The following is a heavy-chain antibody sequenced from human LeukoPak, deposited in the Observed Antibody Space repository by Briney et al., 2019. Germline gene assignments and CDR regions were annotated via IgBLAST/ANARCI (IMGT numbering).Heavy chain of an antibody. CDR2: IIPIFGTA. D-gene: IGHD2-2*02. CDR1: GGTFSSYA. CDR3: AREYCSSTSCYND. J-gene: IGHJ4*02. Sequence: SVTVSCTASGGTFSSYAISWVRQAPGQGLEWMGGIIPIFGTANYAQKFQGRVTITADESTSTAYMELSSLRSEDTAVYYCAREYCSSTSCYNDWGLGTLVTVSS. V-gene: IGHV1-69*13.